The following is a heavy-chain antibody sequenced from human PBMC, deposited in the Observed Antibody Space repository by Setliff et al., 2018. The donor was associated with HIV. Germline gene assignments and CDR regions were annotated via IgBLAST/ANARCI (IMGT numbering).Heavy chain of an antibody. CDR1: GFTFSRYS. Sequence: AGGSLRLSCTASGFTFSRYSMNWVRQAPGKGLEWVAYITADSKIISYAESVKGRFTISRDNAKNSVYLQVNSLRVEDTAMYYCARGFAGGLFYFDSWGQGTLVTVSS. J-gene: IGHJ4*02. V-gene: IGHV3-48*01. CDR3: ARGFAGGLFYFDS. D-gene: IGHD2-15*01. CDR2: ITADSKII.